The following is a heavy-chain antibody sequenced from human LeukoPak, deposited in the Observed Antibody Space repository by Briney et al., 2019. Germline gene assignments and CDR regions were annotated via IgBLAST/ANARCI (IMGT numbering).Heavy chain of an antibody. CDR3: AREGGYDHFYYYYYMDV. V-gene: IGHV4-61*02. CDR1: GGSISSGSYY. D-gene: IGHD5-12*01. Sequence: SQTLFLTCTVSGGSISSGSYYWSWIRQPAGKGLEWIGRIYTSGSTNYNPSLKSRVTISVDTSKNQFSLKLSSVTAADTAVYYCAREGGYDHFYYYYYMDVWGKGTTVTISS. J-gene: IGHJ6*03. CDR2: IYTSGST.